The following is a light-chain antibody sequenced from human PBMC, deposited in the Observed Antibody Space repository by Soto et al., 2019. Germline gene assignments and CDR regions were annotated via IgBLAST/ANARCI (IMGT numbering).Light chain of an antibody. CDR2: EVT. V-gene: IGLV2-14*01. CDR3: SSYTISTTLVL. Sequence: QSALTQPASVSGSPGQSITISCTGTTNDIGSYKYVSWYQQPPGKAPKLIIYEVTNRPSGVSNRFSGSKSGNTASLTISGLQAEDEADYYCSSYTISTTLVLFGGGTQLTVL. J-gene: IGLJ2*01. CDR1: TNDIGSYKY.